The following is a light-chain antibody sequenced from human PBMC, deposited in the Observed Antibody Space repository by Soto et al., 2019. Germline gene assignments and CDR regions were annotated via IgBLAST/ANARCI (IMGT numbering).Light chain of an antibody. CDR1: QAISGS. V-gene: IGKV1-5*01. J-gene: IGKJ4*01. CDR3: QQLRMYPST. Sequence: DIQMTQSPCTLSASVGDRVTITCRASQAISGSLAWHQHQPGKAPKLLIYDVSTLETGVPSRFSGFGSGTDFALTITSLQAEDFATYYCQQLRMYPSTFGGGTKVDIK. CDR2: DVS.